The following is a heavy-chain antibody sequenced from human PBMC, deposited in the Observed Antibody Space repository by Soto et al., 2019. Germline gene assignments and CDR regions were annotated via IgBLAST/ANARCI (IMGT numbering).Heavy chain of an antibody. CDR1: GYTFTSYY. CDR2: INPNGGST. CDR3: ARGLGRGDY. V-gene: IGHV1-46*01. D-gene: IGHD3-10*01. Sequence: QVPLVQSGAEVKKPGASVKLSCKASGYTFTSYYIHWVRQAPGQGLEWIGIINPNGGSTNYAHNFRGGLTVTRAPSTATVYMELGALTSEATAVYYCARGLGRGDYGGQGTLVPVSS. J-gene: IGHJ4*02.